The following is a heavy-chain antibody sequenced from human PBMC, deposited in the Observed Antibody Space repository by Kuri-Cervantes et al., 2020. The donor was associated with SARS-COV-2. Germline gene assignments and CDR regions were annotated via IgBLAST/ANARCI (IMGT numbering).Heavy chain of an antibody. V-gene: IGHV4-34*01. D-gene: IGHD3-22*01. CDR1: GGSFSGYY. CDR2: INHSGST. J-gene: IGHJ5*02. CDR3: ARGPRTTLYYYDSSGSSP. Sequence: GSLRLSCAVYGGSFSGYYWSWIRQPPGKGLEWIGEINHSGSTNYNPSLKSRVTVSVDTSKNQFSLKLSSVTAADTAVYYCARGPRTTLYYYDSSGSSPWGQGTLVTVSS.